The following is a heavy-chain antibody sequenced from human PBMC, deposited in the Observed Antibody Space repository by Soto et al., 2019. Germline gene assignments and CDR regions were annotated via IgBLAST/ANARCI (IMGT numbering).Heavy chain of an antibody. V-gene: IGHV3-64D*06. J-gene: IGHJ6*02. CDR1: GFTFSDYA. Sequence: GGSLRLSCSASGFTFSDYAMHWVRQSPGKGLEHFSLINRDGTFTFYADSVKGRFTFARDNSKNTLYLQMNSLGGDDTAVYYCVKDHPSLEVWGQGTTVTVSS. D-gene: IGHD3-10*01. CDR3: VKDHPSLEV. CDR2: INRDGTFT.